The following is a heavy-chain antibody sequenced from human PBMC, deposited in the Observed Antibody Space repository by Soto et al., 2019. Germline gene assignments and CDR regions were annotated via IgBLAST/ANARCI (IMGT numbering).Heavy chain of an antibody. CDR1: GGSISSYY. CDR2: IYYSGST. D-gene: IGHD6-19*01. Sequence: KPSETLSLTCTVSGGSISSYYWSWIRQPPGKGLEWIGYIYYSGSTNYNPSLKSRVTISVDTSKNQFSLKLSSVTAADTAVYYCARGVWLVLPYYFDYWGQGXLVTVSS. CDR3: ARGVWLVLPYYFDY. J-gene: IGHJ4*02. V-gene: IGHV4-59*01.